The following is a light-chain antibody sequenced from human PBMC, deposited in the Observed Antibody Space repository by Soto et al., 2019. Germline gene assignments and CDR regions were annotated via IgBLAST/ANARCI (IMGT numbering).Light chain of an antibody. J-gene: IGLJ1*01. Sequence: QSALTQPPSVSGSPGQTVTISCTGTSSDVGGYNYVSWYQQHPGQAPNLMIYDASNRPSAVSTRFSGSKSGNTASLTISGLPPEDEADYYCSSYTSGSAPFVFGAGTKVTVL. CDR3: SSYTSGSAPFV. CDR2: DAS. V-gene: IGLV2-14*01. CDR1: SSDVGGYNY.